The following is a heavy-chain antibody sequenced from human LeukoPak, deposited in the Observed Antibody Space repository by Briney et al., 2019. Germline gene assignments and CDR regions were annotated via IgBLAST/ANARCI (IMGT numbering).Heavy chain of an antibody. CDR3: AREDMIVVAPAPYYFDY. CDR1: GFTFSSYG. V-gene: IGHV3-30*03. CDR2: ISYDGSNK. Sequence: GGSLRLSCAASGFTFSSYGMHWVRQAPGKGLEWVAVISYDGSNKYYADSVKGRFTISRDNSKNTLYLQMNSLRAEDTAVYYCAREDMIVVAPAPYYFDYWGQGTLVTVSS. J-gene: IGHJ4*02. D-gene: IGHD3-22*01.